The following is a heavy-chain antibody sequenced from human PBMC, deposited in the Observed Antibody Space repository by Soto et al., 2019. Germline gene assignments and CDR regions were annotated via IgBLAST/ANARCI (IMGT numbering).Heavy chain of an antibody. V-gene: IGHV4-30-4*01. J-gene: IGHJ6*02. D-gene: IGHD3-9*01. Sequence: SETLSLTCXVSGGSISSGDYYWSWIRQPPXXXXXXXEYIYXXXXXXXXXXXXXXVTISVDTSKNQFSLKLSSVTAADTAVYYCAREGDYDILTGYQHYYYYGMDVWGQGTTVTVSS. CDR2: IYXXXXX. CDR3: AREGDYDILTGYQHYYYYGMDV. CDR1: GGSISSGDYY.